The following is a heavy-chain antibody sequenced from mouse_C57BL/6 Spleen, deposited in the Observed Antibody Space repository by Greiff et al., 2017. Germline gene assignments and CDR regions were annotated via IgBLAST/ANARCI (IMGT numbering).Heavy chain of an antibody. CDR2: ISSGSSTI. CDR1: GFTFSDYG. Sequence: EVQVVESGGGLVKPGGSLKLSCAASGFTFSDYGMHWVRQAPAKGLEWVAYISSGSSTIYYADTVKGRFTISRDNAKNTLFLQMTSLRSDDTAMYYCAKIESNYVRGYVDYWGQGTSLTVSS. D-gene: IGHD2-5*01. V-gene: IGHV5-17*01. J-gene: IGHJ2*02. CDR3: AKIESNYVRGYVDY.